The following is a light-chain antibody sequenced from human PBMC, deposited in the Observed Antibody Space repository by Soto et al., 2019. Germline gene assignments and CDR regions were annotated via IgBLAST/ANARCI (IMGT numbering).Light chain of an antibody. Sequence: DIQLTQSQSSLSASARDTVTITCRASQNIGSYLNWYQQKPGKAPTLLIYAASTLQSGVPSRFSGSGSGTDFNLTISSLNPEDFATYFCQQGYRIFQTFGQGTKVDIK. CDR3: QQGYRIFQT. J-gene: IGKJ1*01. V-gene: IGKV1-39*01. CDR1: QNIGSY. CDR2: AAS.